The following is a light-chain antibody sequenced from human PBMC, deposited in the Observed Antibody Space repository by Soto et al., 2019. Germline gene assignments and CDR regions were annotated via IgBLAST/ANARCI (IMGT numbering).Light chain of an antibody. V-gene: IGLV2-8*01. J-gene: IGLJ2*01. CDR1: SSDVGGYNF. Sequence: QSALTQPPSASGSPGQSVTISCTGASSDVGGYNFLSWYQHHPGKSPRLMIYDVTQLPSGVPDRFSCSKSGNTSSLTVSGLQVDDEAYYYCSSYAGSSIPVAFGGGTKLTVL. CDR3: SSYAGSSIPVA. CDR2: DVT.